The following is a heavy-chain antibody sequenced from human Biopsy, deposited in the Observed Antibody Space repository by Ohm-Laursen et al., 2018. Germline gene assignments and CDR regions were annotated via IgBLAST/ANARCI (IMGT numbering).Heavy chain of an antibody. J-gene: IGHJ4*02. CDR1: GFNFSAYG. V-gene: IGHV3-33*01. CDR3: VTDRLDDITKVRGIMTD. CDR2: TWDDGSHQ. D-gene: IGHD3-10*01. Sequence: FLRLSCAASGFNFSAYGMHWVRQAPDKGLEWVALTWDDGSHQYYADSVKGRFTISRDNSKNSLYLHINTLRVEDTAVYYCVTDRLDDITKVRGIMTDWGQGTLVSVSS.